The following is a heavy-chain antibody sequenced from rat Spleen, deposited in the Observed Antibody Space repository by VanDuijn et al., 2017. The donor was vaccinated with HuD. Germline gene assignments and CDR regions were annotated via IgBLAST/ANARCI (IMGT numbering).Heavy chain of an antibody. D-gene: IGHD1-12*02. V-gene: IGHV3-3*01. CDR2: INSAGST. Sequence: EVQLQESGPGLVKPSQSLSLTCSVTGYSITSSYRWNWIRKFPGNKLEWMGYINSAGSTNYNPSLKSRISITRDTSKNQFFLQVNSVTTEDTATYYCARYYDGCYYFDYWGQGVMVTVSS. CDR1: GYSITSSYR. J-gene: IGHJ2*01. CDR3: ARYYDGCYYFDY.